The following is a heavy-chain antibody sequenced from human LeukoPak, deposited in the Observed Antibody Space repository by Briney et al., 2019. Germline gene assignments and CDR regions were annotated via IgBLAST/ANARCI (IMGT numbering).Heavy chain of an antibody. V-gene: IGHV3-48*03. J-gene: IGHJ4*02. CDR1: GFTFSSYE. CDR3: AKDGDDCIDF. CDR2: ISSSGSTI. Sequence: GGSLRLSCAASGFTFSSYEMNWVRQAPGKGLEWVSYISSSGSTIYYADSVKGRFTISRDNSKNTLYLEMNSLRDEDTAVYYCAKDGDDCIDFWGQGTLVTVSS. D-gene: IGHD3-22*01.